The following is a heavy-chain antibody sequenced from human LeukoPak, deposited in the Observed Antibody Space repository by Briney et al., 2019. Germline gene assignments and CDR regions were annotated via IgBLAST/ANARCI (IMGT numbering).Heavy chain of an antibody. CDR2: ISYDGSNK. Sequence: PGGSLRLSCAASGFTFSNYLMHWVRQAPGKGLEWVAIISYDGSNKYYADSVKGRFTISRDNSKNTLYLQMNSLRTEDTGQYSSVNDQRRYDYANSGYYFDHWGQGTLVTVSS. CDR3: VNDQRRYDYANSGYYFDH. D-gene: IGHD3-22*01. V-gene: IGHV3-30*18. CDR1: GFTFSNYL. J-gene: IGHJ4*02.